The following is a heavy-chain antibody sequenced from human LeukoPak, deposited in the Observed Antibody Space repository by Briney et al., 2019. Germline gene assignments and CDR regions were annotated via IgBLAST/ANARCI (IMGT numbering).Heavy chain of an antibody. CDR1: GGSISSGGYY. D-gene: IGHD4-17*01. CDR3: ARGSYGDYGEYYYYYGMDV. CDR2: IYYSGST. V-gene: IGHV4-31*03. Sequence: SQTLSLTCTVSGGSISSGGYYWRWIRQHPGKGLEWIGYIYYSGSTYYNPSLKSRVTISVDTSKNQFSLKLSSVTAADTAVYYCARGSYGDYGEYYYYYGMDVWGQGTTVTVSS. J-gene: IGHJ6*02.